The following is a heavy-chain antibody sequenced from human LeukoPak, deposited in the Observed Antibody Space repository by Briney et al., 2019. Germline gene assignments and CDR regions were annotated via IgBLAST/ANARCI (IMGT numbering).Heavy chain of an antibody. J-gene: IGHJ4*02. D-gene: IGHD6-19*01. V-gene: IGHV3-48*03. CDR1: GFTFSSYE. CDR2: ITSSGSTI. Sequence: GGSLRLSCAASGFTFSSYEMIWVRQAPGKGLEWVSYITSSGSTIYSADSVKGRFTISRDSAKNSLYLQMNSLRAEDTAVYYCARANTAVAGRGLDYWGQGTLVTVSS. CDR3: ARANTAVAGRGLDY.